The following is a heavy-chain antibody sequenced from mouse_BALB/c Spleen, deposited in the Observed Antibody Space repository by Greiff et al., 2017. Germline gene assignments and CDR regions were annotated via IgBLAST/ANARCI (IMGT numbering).Heavy chain of an antibody. CDR1: GFSLTSYG. V-gene: IGHV2-9*02. CDR2: IWAGGST. J-gene: IGHJ4*01. CDR3: ARWGVVATGAMDY. D-gene: IGHD1-1*01. Sequence: QVQLQQSGPGLVAPSQSLSITCTVSGFSLTSYGVHWVRQPPGKGLEWLGVIWAGGSTNYNSALMSRLSISKDNSKSQVFLKMNSLQTDDTAMYYCARWGVVATGAMDYWGQGTSVTVSS.